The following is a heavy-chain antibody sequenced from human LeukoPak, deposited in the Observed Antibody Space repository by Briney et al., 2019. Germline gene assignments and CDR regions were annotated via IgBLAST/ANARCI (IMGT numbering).Heavy chain of an antibody. V-gene: IGHV1-46*01. D-gene: IGHD2-2*02. CDR3: ARDSEYRIGLEYCSSTSCYRNYYYYMDV. Sequence: GASVKVSCKASGYTFTSYYMHWVRQAPGQGLEWMGIINPSGGSTSYAQKFQGRVTMTRDTSTSTVYMELSSLRSEDTAVYYCARDSEYRIGLEYCSSTSCYRNYYYYMDVWGKGTTVTVSS. CDR2: INPSGGST. CDR1: GYTFTSYY. J-gene: IGHJ6*03.